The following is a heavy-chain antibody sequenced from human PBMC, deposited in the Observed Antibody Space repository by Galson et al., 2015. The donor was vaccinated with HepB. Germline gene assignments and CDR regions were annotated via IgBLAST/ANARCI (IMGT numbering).Heavy chain of an antibody. CDR2: INWSSGSK. V-gene: IGHV3-9*01. J-gene: IGHJ6*02. Sequence: SLRLSCAASGFSFENYAMHWVRQAPGKGLEWVSGINWSSGSKTYADSVQGRFTISRDNAKSSLYLQMNSLRAGDTALYYCAKGTNYYGTYYGMDVWGQGTTVTVSS. D-gene: IGHD3-10*01. CDR1: GFSFENYA. CDR3: AKGTNYYGTYYGMDV.